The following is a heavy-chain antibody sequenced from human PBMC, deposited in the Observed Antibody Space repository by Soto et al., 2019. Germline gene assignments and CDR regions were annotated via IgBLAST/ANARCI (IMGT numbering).Heavy chain of an antibody. CDR1: GDCMKSSV. CDR3: ARRYGRYFDY. V-gene: IGHV4-59*08. Sequence: PSVILRVTWTVAGDCMKSSVWALSRQPPGKGLEWIGYIYYSGSTNYNPSLKSRVTISVDTSKNQFSLKVSSVTAADTAVYYCARRYGRYFDYWGQGTLVTVSS. J-gene: IGHJ4*02. D-gene: IGHD4-17*01. CDR2: IYYSGST.